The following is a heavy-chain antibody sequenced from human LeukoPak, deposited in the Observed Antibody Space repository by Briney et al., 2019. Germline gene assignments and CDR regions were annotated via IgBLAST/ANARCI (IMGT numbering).Heavy chain of an antibody. Sequence: PGGSLRLSCAASGFTVSSNYMSWVRQAPGKGLEWVSVIYSGGSTYYADSVKGRFTISRDNSKNTLYLQMNSLRAEDTAVYYCARESMDYYGMDVWGQGTTVTVSS. CDR2: IYSGGST. CDR3: ARESMDYYGMDV. CDR1: GFTVSSNY. J-gene: IGHJ6*02. V-gene: IGHV3-53*05.